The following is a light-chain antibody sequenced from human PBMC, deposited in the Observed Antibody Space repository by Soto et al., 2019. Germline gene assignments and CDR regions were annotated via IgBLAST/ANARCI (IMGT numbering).Light chain of an antibody. J-gene: IGKJ5*01. CDR1: QGISNY. V-gene: IGKV1-9*01. CDR3: QQSINYPIT. Sequence: DIQLTQSPSFLSASVGDRVTITCRASQGISNYLAWYQQKPGKAPKVLIYGASTLQSGVPSRFSGSGYGTEFTLTITGLQPDDFATYYCQQSINYPITFCQGTRLEIK. CDR2: GAS.